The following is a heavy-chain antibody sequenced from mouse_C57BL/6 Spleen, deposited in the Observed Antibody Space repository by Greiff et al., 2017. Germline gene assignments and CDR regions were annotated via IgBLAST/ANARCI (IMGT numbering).Heavy chain of an antibody. CDR3: ARGGIYYGNYYWFAY. J-gene: IGHJ3*01. V-gene: IGHV1-55*01. Sequence: QVQLQQPGAELVKPGASVKMSCKASGYTFTSYWITWVKQRPGQGLEWIGDIYPGSGSTNYNEKFKSKATLTVDTSSSTAYMQLSSLTSEDSAVYYCARGGIYYGNYYWFAYWGQGTLVTVSA. CDR2: IYPGSGST. CDR1: GYTFTSYW. D-gene: IGHD2-1*01.